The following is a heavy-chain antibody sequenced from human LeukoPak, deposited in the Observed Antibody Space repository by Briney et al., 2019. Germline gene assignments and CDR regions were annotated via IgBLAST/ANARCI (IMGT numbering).Heavy chain of an antibody. CDR2: IYYSGST. V-gene: IGHV4-4*02. J-gene: IGHJ3*02. CDR3: ARDHKNYYDSSASDAFDI. Sequence: SETLSLTCAVSGGSISSSNWWSWVRQPPGKGLEWIGSIYYSGSTYYNLSLKSRVTISVDTSKNQFSLKLSSVTAADTAVYYCARDHKNYYDSSASDAFDIWGQGTMVTVSS. D-gene: IGHD3-22*01. CDR1: GGSISSSNW.